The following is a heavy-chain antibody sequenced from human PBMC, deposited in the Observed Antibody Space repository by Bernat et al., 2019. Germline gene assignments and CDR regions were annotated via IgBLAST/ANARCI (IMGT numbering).Heavy chain of an antibody. V-gene: IGHV3-11*01. CDR3: ARDFRFYTSPVK. Sequence: QVQLVESGGGLVKPGGSLRLSCAASGFTFSDYYMSWIRQAPGKGLEWVSSISGSADTIYYADSVKGRFTISRDKAKNSLFLQMNSLTAEDTAVYYCARDFRFYTSPVKWGQGTLVTVSS. CDR2: ISGSADTI. CDR1: GFTFSDYY. D-gene: IGHD3-3*01. J-gene: IGHJ4*02.